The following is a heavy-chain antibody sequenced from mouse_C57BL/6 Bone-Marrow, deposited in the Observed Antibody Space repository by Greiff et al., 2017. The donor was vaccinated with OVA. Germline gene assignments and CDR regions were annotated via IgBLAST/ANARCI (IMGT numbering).Heavy chain of an antibody. J-gene: IGHJ1*03. CDR2: IRSKSNNYAT. D-gene: IGHD1-2*01. CDR1: GFSFNTYT. Sequence: EVKLMESGGGLVQPKGSLKLSCAASGFSFNTYTMNWVRQAPGKGLEWVARIRSKSNNYATYYADSVKDRFTISRDDSESMLYLQMNNLKTEDTAMYYCVRPKPTAAWYFDVWGTGTTVTVSS. V-gene: IGHV10-1*01. CDR3: VRPKPTAAWYFDV.